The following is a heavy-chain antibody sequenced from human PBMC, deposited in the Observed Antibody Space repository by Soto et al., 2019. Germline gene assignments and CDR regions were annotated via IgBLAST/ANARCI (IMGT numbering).Heavy chain of an antibody. CDR3: ESLAKLQEQLKNFDY. CDR2: INSDGSST. J-gene: IGHJ4*02. V-gene: IGHV3-74*01. D-gene: IGHD6-6*01. CDR1: GFTFSSYW. Sequence: GSLRLSCAASGFTFSSYWMHWVRQAPGKGLVWVSRINSDGSSTSYADSVKGRFTISRDNAKNTLYLQMNSLRAEDTAVYYCESLAKLQEQLKNFDYWGQGTLVTVYS.